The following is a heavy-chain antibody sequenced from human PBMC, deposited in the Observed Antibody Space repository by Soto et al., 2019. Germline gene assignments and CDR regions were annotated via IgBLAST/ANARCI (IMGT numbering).Heavy chain of an antibody. D-gene: IGHD6-19*01. V-gene: IGHV3-23*01. J-gene: IGHJ5*02. CDR2: IGGSGSYT. CDR1: GFTFSSYA. Sequence: DVQLLEAGGGLVQPGGSLRLSCAASGFTFSSYAMGWVRQAPGEGLEWVSSIGGSGSYTYYADSVKGRFTISRDNFKSPLYLQMNSLRAEDPAVYYCAKDNLAPYSKGWAIRFDPWGQGTLVTVSS. CDR3: AKDNLAPYSKGWAIRFDP.